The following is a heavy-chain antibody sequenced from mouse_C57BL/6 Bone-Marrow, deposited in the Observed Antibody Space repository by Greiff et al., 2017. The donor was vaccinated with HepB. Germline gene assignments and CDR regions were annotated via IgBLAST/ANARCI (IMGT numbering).Heavy chain of an antibody. CDR2: IDPENGDT. CDR3: TTGDYGRDY. V-gene: IGHV14-4*01. D-gene: IGHD1-1*01. CDR1: GFNIKDDY. Sequence: EVKLQESGAELVRPGASVKLSCTASGFNIKDDYMHWVKQRPEQGLEWIGWIDPENGDTEYASKFQGKATITADTSSNTAYLQLSSLTSEDTAVYYCTTGDYGRDYWGQGTTLTVSS. J-gene: IGHJ2*01.